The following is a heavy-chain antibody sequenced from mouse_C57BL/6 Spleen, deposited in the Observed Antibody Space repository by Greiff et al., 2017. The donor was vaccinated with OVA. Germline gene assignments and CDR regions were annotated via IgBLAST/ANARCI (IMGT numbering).Heavy chain of an antibody. J-gene: IGHJ2*01. Sequence: VQLQQPGAELVRPGSSVKLSCKASGYTFTSYWMDWVKQRPGQGLEWIGNIYPSDSETPYNQKFKDKATLTVDKSSSTAYMQLSSLTSEDSAVYYCARAASGPFDYWGQGTTLTVSS. V-gene: IGHV1-61*01. CDR2: IYPSDSET. CDR3: ARAASGPFDY. CDR1: GYTFTSYW.